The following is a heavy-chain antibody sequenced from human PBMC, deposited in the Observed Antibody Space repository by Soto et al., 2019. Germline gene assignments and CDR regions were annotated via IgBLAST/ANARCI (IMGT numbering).Heavy chain of an antibody. J-gene: IGHJ3*02. V-gene: IGHV4-4*02. CDR1: RGSMSSSDW. D-gene: IGHD3-16*01. CDR2: TYHSGNT. CDR3: ATWGSTAFDI. Sequence: QLQESGPGLVEPSGTLSLTCAVSRGSMSSSDWWCWVRQAPGKGLEWIGETYHSGNTNYNPSLKSRVHLSVDNSKNQFSLTLTSVPAADTGVYYCATWGSTAFDIWGQGTMVTVSS.